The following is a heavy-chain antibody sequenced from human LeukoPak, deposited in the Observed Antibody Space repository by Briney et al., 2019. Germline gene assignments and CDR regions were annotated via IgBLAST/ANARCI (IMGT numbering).Heavy chain of an antibody. CDR3: ARPGHYYDSSPLYFDY. J-gene: IGHJ4*02. V-gene: IGHV4-59*12. Sequence: TSETLSLTCTVSGGSISSYYWSWIRQPPGKGLEWIGYIYYSGSTNYNPSLKSRVTISVDTSKNQFSLKLSSVTAADTAVYYCARPGHYYDSSPLYFDYWGQGTLVTVSS. CDR1: GGSISSYY. D-gene: IGHD3-22*01. CDR2: IYYSGST.